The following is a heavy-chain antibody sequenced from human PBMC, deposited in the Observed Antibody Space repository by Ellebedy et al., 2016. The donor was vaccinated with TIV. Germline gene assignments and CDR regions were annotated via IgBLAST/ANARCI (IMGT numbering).Heavy chain of an antibody. CDR1: AGALSGFY. CDR2: IFYSGST. J-gene: IGHJ4*02. V-gene: IGHV4-59*01. Sequence: MPSETLSLTCTASAGALSGFYWSRVRQPPGKGLEWIGNIFYSGSTNYNPSLKSRVTISVDTSKNQFSLKLSSVTAADTAIYYCAREVDDSSGRTRRNFDYWGRGTLVTVSS. D-gene: IGHD3-22*01. CDR3: AREVDDSSGRTRRNFDY.